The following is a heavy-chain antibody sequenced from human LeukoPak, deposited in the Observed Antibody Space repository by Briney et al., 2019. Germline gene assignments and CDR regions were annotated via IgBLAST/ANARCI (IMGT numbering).Heavy chain of an antibody. J-gene: IGHJ3*02. V-gene: IGHV3-7*01. D-gene: IGHD2-8*01. CDR3: ARDDTHFDRVCYVAFDM. CDR1: GFTFNSYW. CDR2: ISRDGSKK. Sequence: GGSLRLSCAASGFTFNSYWMPWVRQAPGKGLEWVANISRDGSKKHYVDSVEGRFTISRDNAKNSLFPQMNSLRGEDTAVYCCARDDTHFDRVCYVAFDMWGQGTKVTVSA.